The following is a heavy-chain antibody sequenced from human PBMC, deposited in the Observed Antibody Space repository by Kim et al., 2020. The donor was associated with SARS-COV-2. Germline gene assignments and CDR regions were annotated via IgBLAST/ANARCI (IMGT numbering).Heavy chain of an antibody. CDR1: GFTFSNCG. V-gene: IGHV3-30-3*01. D-gene: IGHD3-10*01. Sequence: GGSLRLSCAASGFTFSNCGMHWVRQAPGKGLEWVAVISYDGSNKNYADSVKGRFTISRDNSKKTLYLQMNSLRAEDTALYYWARDPCSRLRGVTYSYYGMDVWGQGATVTVSS. J-gene: IGHJ6*02. CDR2: ISYDGSNK. CDR3: ARDPCSRLRGVTYSYYGMDV.